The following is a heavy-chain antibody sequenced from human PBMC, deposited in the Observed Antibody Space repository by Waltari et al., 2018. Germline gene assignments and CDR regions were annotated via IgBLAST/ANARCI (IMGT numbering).Heavy chain of an antibody. Sequence: QVQLQESGPGLVKPSQTLSLTYTVSGDSISSGRYSWTWIRQPAGKGLEWIGRVYTSGSTNNNPSLNNRVTISLDTSKNQFSLKLSSVTAADTAVYYCARGPKSPLGSSCFDFWGQGTLVTVSS. J-gene: IGHJ5*01. D-gene: IGHD6-13*01. CDR3: ARGPKSPLGSSCFDF. CDR2: VYTSGST. CDR1: GDSISSGRYS. V-gene: IGHV4-61*02.